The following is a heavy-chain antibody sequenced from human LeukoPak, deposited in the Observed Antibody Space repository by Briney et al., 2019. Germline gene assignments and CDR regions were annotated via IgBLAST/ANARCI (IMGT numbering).Heavy chain of an antibody. CDR3: ARFTGADAFDI. Sequence: ASVKVSCKASGYTFTSYGISWVRQAPGQGLEWMGWISAYNGNTNYAQKLQGRVTMTIDTSTSTAYMELSSLRSEDTAVYYCARFTGADAFDIWGQGTMVTVSS. V-gene: IGHV1-18*01. J-gene: IGHJ3*02. D-gene: IGHD1-1*01. CDR2: ISAYNGNT. CDR1: GYTFTSYG.